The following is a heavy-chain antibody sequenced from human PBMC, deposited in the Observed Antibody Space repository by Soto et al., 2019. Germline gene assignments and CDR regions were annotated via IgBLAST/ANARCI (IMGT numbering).Heavy chain of an antibody. D-gene: IGHD6-6*01. CDR2: IYPGDSDT. J-gene: IGHJ6*02. CDR1: GYSFTDYG. V-gene: IGHV5-51*01. Sequence: XASLKISGKGSGYSFTDYGIGWVRQMPGKGLEWMGIIYPGDSDTRYSPSFQGQVTISADKSISTAYLQWSSLKASDTAMYYCASSSHSSSSGFYYYFYYGMDAWGQGTTVTVSS. CDR3: ASSSHSSSSGFYYYFYYGMDA.